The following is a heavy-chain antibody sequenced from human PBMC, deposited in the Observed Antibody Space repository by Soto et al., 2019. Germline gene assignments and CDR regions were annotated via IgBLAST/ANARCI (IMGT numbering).Heavy chain of an antibody. J-gene: IGHJ4*02. D-gene: IGHD3-16*01. Sequence: QVHLVQSGAEEKRPGATEKVSCEASGYTFTNYAIHWVRQAPGQRLEWMGWINSANGNTQYSQKFQGRLTITRDTSASTGTMDLSSLRSEDTAVYYCARGGGGLRLGELPFFDYWGQGTLVTVSS. CDR2: INSANGNT. CDR1: GYTFTNYA. CDR3: ARGGGGLRLGELPFFDY. V-gene: IGHV1-3*05.